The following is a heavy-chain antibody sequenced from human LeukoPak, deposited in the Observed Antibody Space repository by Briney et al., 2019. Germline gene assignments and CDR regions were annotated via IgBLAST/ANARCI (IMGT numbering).Heavy chain of an antibody. J-gene: IGHJ4*02. D-gene: IGHD3-22*01. CDR3: AMWTYYDSSGYYPAY. CDR1: GGSISSGSYY. V-gene: IGHV4-61*02. Sequence: SETLSLTCTVSGGSISSGSYYWGWIRQPAGKGLEWIGRIYTSGSTNYNPSLKSRVTISVDTSKNQFSLKLSSVTAADTAVYYCAMWTYYDSSGYYPAYWGQGTLVTVSS. CDR2: IYTSGST.